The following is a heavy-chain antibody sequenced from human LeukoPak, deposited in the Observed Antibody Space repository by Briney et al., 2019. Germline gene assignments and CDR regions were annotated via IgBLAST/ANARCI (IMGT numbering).Heavy chain of an antibody. CDR2: IDPNTGGT. J-gene: IGHJ4*02. CDR3: AVAPGDY. V-gene: IGHV1-2*02. Sequence: ASVKVSCKASGYTFTDYYIHWVREAPGQGLEWMGWIDPNTGGTNFAQKFQGRVTLTRDTSISTAYMELTTLTSDDTALYYCAVAPGDYWGQGTLVSVSA. D-gene: IGHD2-21*01. CDR1: GYTFTDYY.